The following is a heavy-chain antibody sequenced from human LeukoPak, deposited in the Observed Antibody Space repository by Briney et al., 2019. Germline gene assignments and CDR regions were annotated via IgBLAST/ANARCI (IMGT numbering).Heavy chain of an antibody. D-gene: IGHD1-1*01. J-gene: IGHJ6*02. CDR3: ARDGKTTNYYYYGMDV. V-gene: IGHV3-33*01. CDR1: GFTFSSYG. CDR2: IWYDGSNK. Sequence: GGSLRLSCAASGFTFSSYGMHWVRQAPGKGLEWVAVIWYDGSNKYYADSVKGRFTISRDNSKNTLYLRMNSLRAEDTAVYYCARDGKTTNYYYYGMDVWGQGTTVTVSS.